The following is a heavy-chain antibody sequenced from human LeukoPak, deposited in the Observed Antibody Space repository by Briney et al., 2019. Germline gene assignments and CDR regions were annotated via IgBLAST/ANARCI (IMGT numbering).Heavy chain of an antibody. V-gene: IGHV5-51*01. CDR2: IYPGDFDT. J-gene: IGHJ5*02. CDR3: ARLGEEAAAEYNWFDP. CDR1: GYSFTNHW. D-gene: IGHD6-13*01. Sequence: GESLKISCKGSGYSFTNHWIGWVRQMPGKGLEWMGIIYPGDFDTRYSPSFQGQVTISADKSISTAYLQWSSLKASDTAMYYCARLGEEAAAEYNWFDPWGQGTLVTVSS.